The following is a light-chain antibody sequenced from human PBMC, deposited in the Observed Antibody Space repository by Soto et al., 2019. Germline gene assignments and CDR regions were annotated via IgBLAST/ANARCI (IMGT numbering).Light chain of an antibody. CDR3: QQYHNTPIT. J-gene: IGKJ5*01. Sequence: EIVLTQSPGTLSLAPGERATLSCRASQSVSSNYLAWYQQIPGQAPRLLIYGVSSRAAGIPDRFSGSGSGTDFTLTINRLKPEDFAVYYCQQYHNTPITFGQGTRLENK. CDR2: GVS. V-gene: IGKV3-20*01. CDR1: QSVSSNY.